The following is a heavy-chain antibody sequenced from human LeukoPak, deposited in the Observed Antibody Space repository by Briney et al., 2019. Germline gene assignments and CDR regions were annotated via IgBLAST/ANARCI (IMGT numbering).Heavy chain of an antibody. CDR1: GYTFTSYG. CDR3: ARGHCSSTSCPRGRFDP. D-gene: IGHD2-2*01. CDR2: ISAYNGNT. Sequence: ASVKVSCKASGYTFTSYGISWVRQAPGQGLEWMGWISAYNGNTNYAQKLQGRVTMTTDTSTSTAYMELRSLRSDDTAVYYCARGHCSSTSCPRGRFDPWGQGTLVTVSS. J-gene: IGHJ5*02. V-gene: IGHV1-18*01.